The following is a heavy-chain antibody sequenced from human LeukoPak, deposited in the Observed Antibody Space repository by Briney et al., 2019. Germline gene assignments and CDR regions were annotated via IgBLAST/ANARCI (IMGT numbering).Heavy chain of an antibody. D-gene: IGHD6-13*01. CDR3: GKSRAAGDAFDI. Sequence: SAKVSCKASGGTFSSYAISWVRQAPGQGLEWMGGIIPIFGTANYAQKFQGRVTITTDESTSTAYMELSSLRSEDTAVYYCGKSRAAGDAFDIWGQGTMVTVSS. J-gene: IGHJ3*02. CDR1: GGTFSSYA. CDR2: IIPIFGTA. V-gene: IGHV1-69*05.